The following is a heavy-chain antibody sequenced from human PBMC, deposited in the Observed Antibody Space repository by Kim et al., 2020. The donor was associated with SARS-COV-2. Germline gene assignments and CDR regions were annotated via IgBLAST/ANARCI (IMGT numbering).Heavy chain of an antibody. D-gene: IGHD3-10*01. CDR3: AMVRGGGYYYYGMDD. V-gene: IGHV3-30*04. CDR2: ISYDGSNK. CDR1: GFTFSSYA. Sequence: GGSLRLSCAASGFTFSSYAMHWVRQAPGKGLEWVAVISYDGSNKYYADSVKGRFTISRDNSKNTLYLQMNSLRAEDTAVYYCAMVRGGGYYYYGMDDWGQGTTVTVSS. J-gene: IGHJ6*02.